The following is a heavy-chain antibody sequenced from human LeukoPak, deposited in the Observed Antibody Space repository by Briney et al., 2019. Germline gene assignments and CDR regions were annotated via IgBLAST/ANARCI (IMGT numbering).Heavy chain of an antibody. Sequence: GGSLRLSCAASGFTFSSSAMSWVRQAPGKGLEWVSAISNNGGYTYYADSVQGRFTISRDNSKSTLCLQMNSLRAEDTAVYYCARGDYYGSGSYYHDVFDIWGQGTMVTVSS. CDR2: ISNNGGYT. D-gene: IGHD3-10*01. CDR1: GFTFSSSA. V-gene: IGHV3-23*01. J-gene: IGHJ3*02. CDR3: ARGDYYGSGSYYHDVFDI.